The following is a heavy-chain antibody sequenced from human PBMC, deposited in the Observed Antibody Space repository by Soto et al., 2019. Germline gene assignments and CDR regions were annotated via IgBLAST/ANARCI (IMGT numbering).Heavy chain of an antibody. V-gene: IGHV4-39*01. CDR1: GGSISSSSYY. CDR2: IYYSGST. J-gene: IGHJ6*02. D-gene: IGHD6-19*01. Sequence: SETLSLTCTVSGGSISSSSYYWGWIRQPPGKGLEWIGSIYYSGSTYYNPSLRSRVTISVDTSKNQFSLKLSSVTAADTAVYYCARQENSSGGYYYYYGMDVRGQGTTVTVSS. CDR3: ARQENSSGGYYYYYGMDV.